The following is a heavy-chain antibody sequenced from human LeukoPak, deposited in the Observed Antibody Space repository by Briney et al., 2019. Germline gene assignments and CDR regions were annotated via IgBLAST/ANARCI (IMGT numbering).Heavy chain of an antibody. V-gene: IGHV3-7*01. D-gene: IGHD2-2*01. J-gene: IGHJ4*02. CDR2: IKQDGSEK. CDR1: GFTCSNYW. CDR3: ARGPLGFCSTNSCPFDY. Sequence: GGSLRLSCAASGFTCSNYWMSWVRQIPGKGLEWVANIKQDGSEKYYVDFVKGRFTISRDSAKNSLYLQMNSLRAEDTAVYYCARGPLGFCSTNSCPFDYWGQGTLVTVSS.